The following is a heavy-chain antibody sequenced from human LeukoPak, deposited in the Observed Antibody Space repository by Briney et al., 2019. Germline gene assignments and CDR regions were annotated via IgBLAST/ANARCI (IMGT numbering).Heavy chain of an antibody. CDR3: ARTEAFCSDTSCSNWFDP. Sequence: SGTLSLTCAVSGVSVSRSNWWNWVRQPPGKGLEWIGEIHHSGSTNCNPSLKSRVTMSVDKSKNQFSLKLSSVTAADTAVYYCARTEAFCSDTSCSNWFDPWGQGTLVTVSS. CDR1: GVSVSRSNW. CDR2: IHHSGST. J-gene: IGHJ5*02. V-gene: IGHV4-4*02. D-gene: IGHD2-2*01.